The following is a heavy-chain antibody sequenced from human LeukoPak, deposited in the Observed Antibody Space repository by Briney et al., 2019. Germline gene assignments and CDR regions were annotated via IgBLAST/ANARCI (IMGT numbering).Heavy chain of an antibody. D-gene: IGHD1-26*01. CDR1: GFTFSSYA. Sequence: GGSLRLSCAASGFTFSSYAMPWVRQAPGKGLVWVSRINSDGSSTSSADSVKGRFTISRDNAKNTLYLQMNSLRAEDTAVYYCARGARRSPPDYWGRGTLVTVSS. CDR3: ARGARRSPPDY. V-gene: IGHV3-74*01. J-gene: IGHJ4*02. CDR2: INSDGSST.